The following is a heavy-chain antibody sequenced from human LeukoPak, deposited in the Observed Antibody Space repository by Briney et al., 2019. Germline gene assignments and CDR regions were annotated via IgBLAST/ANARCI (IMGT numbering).Heavy chain of an antibody. CDR1: GFPFRIYW. V-gene: IGHV3-7*01. CDR2: MKGGGSEK. J-gene: IGHJ3*01. D-gene: IGHD3-9*01. CDR3: ARPGYTAAYDL. Sequence: GGSLRLSCAASGFPFRIYWMTWVRQAPGKGLEWVANMKGGGSEKHYEDSVKGRFTISRDNAKNSLYLQMNSLRAEDTAVYYCARPGYTAAYDLWGQGTMVTVSS.